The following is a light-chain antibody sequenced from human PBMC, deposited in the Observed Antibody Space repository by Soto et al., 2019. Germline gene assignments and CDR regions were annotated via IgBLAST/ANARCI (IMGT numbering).Light chain of an antibody. V-gene: IGKV3-20*01. CDR3: QQYDTSPVT. J-gene: IGKJ4*01. CDR1: QSVSSNY. CDR2: GAS. Sequence: EIVLTQCPGTLSLSPGERATLSCRASQSVSSNYLAWYQQKPGQAPRLLIYGASTRATGIPDRFSGSGSGTDFTLAISRLEPEDFAVYYCQQYDTSPVTFGGGTKVEI.